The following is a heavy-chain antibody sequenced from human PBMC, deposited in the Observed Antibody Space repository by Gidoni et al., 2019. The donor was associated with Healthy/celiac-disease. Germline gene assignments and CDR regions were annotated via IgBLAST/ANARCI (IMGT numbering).Heavy chain of an antibody. Sequence: EVQLVESGGGLVQPGRSLRLSCAASGFTFDDYAMHWVRQAPGKGLEWVSGISWNSGSIGYADSVKGRFTISRDNAKNSLYLQMNSLRAEDTALYYCAKSEGELLYPHFDYWGQGTLVTVSS. CDR3: AKSEGELLYPHFDY. V-gene: IGHV3-9*01. J-gene: IGHJ4*02. D-gene: IGHD3-10*01. CDR1: GFTFDDYA. CDR2: ISWNSGSI.